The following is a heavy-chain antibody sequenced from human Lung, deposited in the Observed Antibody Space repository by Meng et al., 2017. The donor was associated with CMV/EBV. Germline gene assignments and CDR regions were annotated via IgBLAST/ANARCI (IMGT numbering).Heavy chain of an antibody. CDR2: IKEDGSGQ. J-gene: IGHJ6*02. D-gene: IGHD2-21*01. Sequence: ESXKISXAASGFTFTTFWMTWVRQAPGKGLEWVANIKEDGSGQWYVDSVKGRFTISRDNAKKSVYLQMNSLRAEDTAVYYCVRYANSQYGMDVWGQGTTVXVSS. V-gene: IGHV3-7*01. CDR3: VRYANSQYGMDV. CDR1: GFTFTTFW.